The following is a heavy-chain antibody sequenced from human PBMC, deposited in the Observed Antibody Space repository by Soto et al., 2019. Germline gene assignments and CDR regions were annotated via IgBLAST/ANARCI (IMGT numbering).Heavy chain of an antibody. Sequence: PSETLSLTCTVSGGSVSSGSYYWSWIRQPPGKGLEWIGYIYYSGSTNYNPSLKSRVTISVDTSKNQFSLKLSSVTAADTAVYYCARFGVLDYWGQGTLVTVSS. D-gene: IGHD2-8*01. J-gene: IGHJ4*02. CDR2: IYYSGST. CDR3: ARFGVLDY. V-gene: IGHV4-61*01. CDR1: GGSVSSGSYY.